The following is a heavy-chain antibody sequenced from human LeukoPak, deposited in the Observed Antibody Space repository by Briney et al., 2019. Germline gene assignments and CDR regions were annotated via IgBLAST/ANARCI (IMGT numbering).Heavy chain of an antibody. J-gene: IGHJ6*02. V-gene: IGHV4-38-2*02. Sequence: SETLSLTCTVSGYSISSGYYGGWIRPPPGKRLEWVGSIHSSGNTYYSPTLKSRVTISVDTSKNQFSLKLSSVTAADTAVYYCARDGPPLRYFDWLLPPWGMDVWGQGTTVTVSS. CDR3: ARDGPPLRYFDWLLPPWGMDV. CDR1: GYSISSGYY. D-gene: IGHD3-9*01. CDR2: IHSSGNT.